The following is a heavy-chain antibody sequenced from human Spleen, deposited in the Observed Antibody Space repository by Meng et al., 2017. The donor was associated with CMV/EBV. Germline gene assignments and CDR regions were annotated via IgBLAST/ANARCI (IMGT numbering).Heavy chain of an antibody. CDR1: GASLSNNY. D-gene: IGHD1-26*01. V-gene: IGHV3-11*01. CDR2: INTGGSTI. J-gene: IGHJ4*02. Sequence: LSLTCSVSGASLSNNYWSWIRQPPGKGLEWLSYINTGGSTIYYADSVKGRFTVSRDNTKNSLYLQMNSLRAEDTAVYYCARGSYSFDYWGQGALVTVSS. CDR3: ARGSYSFDY.